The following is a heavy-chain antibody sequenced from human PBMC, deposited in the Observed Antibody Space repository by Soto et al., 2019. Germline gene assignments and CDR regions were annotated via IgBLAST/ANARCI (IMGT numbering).Heavy chain of an antibody. J-gene: IGHJ4*02. D-gene: IGHD3-3*01. CDR2: ISGSGAGT. Sequence: GGSLRLSCAASGLTFRSYAMSWVRQAPGKGLEWVSTISGSGAGTYYADSVKGRFTISRDNSKNTLYLQMNSLRAEDTAIYYCAKYHDFWSGYPTYYFDFWGQGTLVTVSS. CDR3: AKYHDFWSGYPTYYFDF. CDR1: GLTFRSYA. V-gene: IGHV3-23*01.